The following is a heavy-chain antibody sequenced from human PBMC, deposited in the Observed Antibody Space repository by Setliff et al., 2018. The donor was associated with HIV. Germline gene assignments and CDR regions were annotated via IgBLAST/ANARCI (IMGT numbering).Heavy chain of an antibody. CDR3: ARLSGGMVPNY. D-gene: IGHD3-10*01. CDR1: AVSISSGPYY. Sequence: SETLSLTCAVSAVSISSGPYYWGWIRQPPGKGLEWIGSVHYSGSTYHNPSLNSRATTSIDTPKNQFSLKLNSVTAADTAVYYCARLSGGMVPNYWGPGTLVT. J-gene: IGHJ4*02. CDR2: VHYSGST. V-gene: IGHV4-39*01.